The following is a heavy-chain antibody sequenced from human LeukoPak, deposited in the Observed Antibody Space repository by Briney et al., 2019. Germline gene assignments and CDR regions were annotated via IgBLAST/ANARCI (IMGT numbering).Heavy chain of an antibody. CDR3: AKIYGSGSYYRGKGFDY. CDR1: GFTFSPYF. D-gene: IGHD3-10*01. J-gene: IGHJ4*02. V-gene: IGHV3-23*01. CDR2: ISGSVGST. Sequence: GGSLRLSCAASGFTFSPYFMNWVRQAPGKGLEWVSAISGSVGSTYYADSVKGRFTISRDNSKNTLYLQMNSLRAEDTAIYYCAKIYGSGSYYRGKGFDYWGQGTLVTVSS.